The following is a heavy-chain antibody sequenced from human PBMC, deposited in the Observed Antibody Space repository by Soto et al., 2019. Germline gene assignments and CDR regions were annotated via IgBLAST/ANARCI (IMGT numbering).Heavy chain of an antibody. J-gene: IGHJ4*02. V-gene: IGHV2-26*01. CDR1: GFSLSNARMG. CDR3: AWTPGLRFLELFDY. D-gene: IGHD3-3*01. Sequence: HVTLKESGPVLVKPTETLTLTCTVSGFSLSNARMGVSWIRQPPGKALEWLAHIFPNDEKSYSTSLKSRLTIAKDPSKSQVVLTMTNMDPVDTATYCCAWTPGLRFLELFDYWGQGTLVTVSS. CDR2: IFPNDEK.